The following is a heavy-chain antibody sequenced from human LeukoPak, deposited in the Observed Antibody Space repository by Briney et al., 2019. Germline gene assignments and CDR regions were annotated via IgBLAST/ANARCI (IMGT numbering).Heavy chain of an antibody. CDR3: ARAAYHYDSSGYPPLSPFDY. J-gene: IGHJ4*02. D-gene: IGHD3-22*01. CDR1: GFTFSSYE. CDR2: ISSSGSTI. V-gene: IGHV3-48*03. Sequence: GGSLRLSCAASGFTFSSYEMNWVRQAPGKGLEWVSYISSSGSTIYYADSVKGRFTISRDNSKNTLYLQMNSLRAEDTAVYYCARAAYHYDSSGYPPLSPFDYWGQGTLVTVSS.